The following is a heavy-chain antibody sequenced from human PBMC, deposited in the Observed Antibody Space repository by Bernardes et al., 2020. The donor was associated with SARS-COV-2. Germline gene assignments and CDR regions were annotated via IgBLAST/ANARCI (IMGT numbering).Heavy chain of an antibody. CDR3: ARGYSSSFSTFHI. CDR2: INPNSGGT. Sequence: ASVKVSCKASGYTFTGYSMHWVRQAPGQGLEWMGWINPNSGGTNYAQKFKGRVTMTRDTSISTAYMELSRLRSDDTAVYYCARGYSSSFSTFHIWGQGTMVTVSS. CDR1: GYTFTGYS. J-gene: IGHJ3*02. V-gene: IGHV1-2*02. D-gene: IGHD6-13*01.